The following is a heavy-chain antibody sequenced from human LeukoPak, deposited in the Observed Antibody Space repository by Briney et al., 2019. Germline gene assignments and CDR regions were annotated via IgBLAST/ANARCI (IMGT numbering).Heavy chain of an antibody. D-gene: IGHD5-12*01. CDR1: GFTFSSSA. J-gene: IGHJ4*02. V-gene: IGHV3-21*01. CDR2: ISSSGSYI. Sequence: GGSLRLSCAASGFTFSSSAMSWVRQAPGKGLEWVSSISSSGSYIYYADSLKGRFTISRDKAKNSLYLQMNSLRAEDTAVYYCAREIGLVAADFWGQGTLVTVSS. CDR3: AREIGLVAADF.